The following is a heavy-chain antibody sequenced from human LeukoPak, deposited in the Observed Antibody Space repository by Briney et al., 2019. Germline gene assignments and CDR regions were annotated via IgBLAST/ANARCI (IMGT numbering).Heavy chain of an antibody. CDR2: IYYSGST. Sequence: TSETLSLTCTVSGVSITSYYWSWIRQPPGKGLEWIGYIYYSGSTNYNPSLKSRVTISVDMSKNQFSLKLSSVTAADTAVYYCARLVYPNPPTVVSGYYFDYWGQGTLVTVSS. V-gene: IGHV4-59*08. CDR3: ARLVYPNPPTVVSGYYFDY. CDR1: GVSITSYY. J-gene: IGHJ4*02. D-gene: IGHD4-23*01.